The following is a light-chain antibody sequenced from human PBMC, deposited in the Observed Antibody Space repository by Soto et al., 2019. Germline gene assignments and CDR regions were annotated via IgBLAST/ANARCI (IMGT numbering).Light chain of an antibody. CDR1: SGSVSTTSY. CDR3: VLYMGSGIWV. V-gene: IGLV8-61*01. Sequence: QTVVTQEPSFSVSPGGTVTLTCGLTSGSVSTTSYPSWYQQTPGQAPRTLIYSTNTRSSGVPDRFSGSILGSNAALTITGAQADDESDYYCVLYMGSGIWVFGGGTKLTVL. CDR2: STN. J-gene: IGLJ3*02.